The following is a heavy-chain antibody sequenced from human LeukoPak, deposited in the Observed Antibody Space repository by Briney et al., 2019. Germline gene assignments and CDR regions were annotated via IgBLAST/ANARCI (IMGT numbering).Heavy chain of an antibody. D-gene: IGHD5-12*01. CDR2: INAGNGNT. CDR1: GYTFTSYG. V-gene: IGHV1-3*01. CDR3: ASPIGYSGYD. Sequence: ASVKVSCKASGYTFTSYGISWVRQAPGQGLEWMGWINAGNGNTKYSQKFQGRVTITRDTSASTAYMELSSLRSEDTAVYYCASPIGYSGYDWGQGTLVTVSS. J-gene: IGHJ4*02.